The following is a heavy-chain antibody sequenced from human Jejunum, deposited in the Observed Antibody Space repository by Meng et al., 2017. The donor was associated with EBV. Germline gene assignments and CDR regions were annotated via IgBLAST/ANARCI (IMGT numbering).Heavy chain of an antibody. V-gene: IGHV1-18*01. CDR2: ISAYNANT. CDR1: GYTYSSYG. CDR3: ASGGVVVSGSYYFDY. Sequence: QVHLVQSGGEVKKPGASVKVSCKVSGYTYSSYGISWVRQAPGQGLEWMGWISAYNANTNYAQNFQGRVTLTTDTSTNTAYMDLRSLTSDDTALYYCASGGVVVSGSYYFDYWGQGTLVTVSS. J-gene: IGHJ4*02. D-gene: IGHD2-21*02.